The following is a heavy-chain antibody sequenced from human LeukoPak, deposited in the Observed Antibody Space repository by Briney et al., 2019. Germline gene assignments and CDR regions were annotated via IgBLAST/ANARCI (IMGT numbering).Heavy chain of an antibody. Sequence: GGSLRLSCAASGFTFSSYAMHWVRQTPGKGLEWVAVISYDGSNKYYADSVKGRFTISRDNSKNTLYLQMNSLRAEDTAVYYCARSLIGEGFDYWGQGTLVTVSS. CDR1: GFTFSSYA. CDR3: ARSLIGEGFDY. D-gene: IGHD3-16*01. V-gene: IGHV3-30*04. CDR2: ISYDGSNK. J-gene: IGHJ4*02.